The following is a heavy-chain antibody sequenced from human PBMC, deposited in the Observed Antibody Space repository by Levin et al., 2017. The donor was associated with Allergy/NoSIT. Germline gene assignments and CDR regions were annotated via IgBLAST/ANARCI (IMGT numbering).Heavy chain of an antibody. V-gene: IGHV3-49*05. CDR1: GFTFGDYA. J-gene: IGHJ4*02. D-gene: IGHD3-3*02. Sequence: KRGESLKISCTASGFTFGDYAMSWFRQAPGKGLECVGFIRSKAYGGTAEYAASVKGRFTMSRDDSKSIAYLQMNSLKTEDTAVYYCSRDHFRPGDYFDYWGQGTLVTVSS. CDR3: SRDHFRPGDYFDY. CDR2: IRSKAYGGTA.